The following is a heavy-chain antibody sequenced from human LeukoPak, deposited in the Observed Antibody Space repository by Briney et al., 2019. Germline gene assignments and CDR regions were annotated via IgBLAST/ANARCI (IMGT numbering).Heavy chain of an antibody. V-gene: IGHV3-23*01. D-gene: IGHD6-13*01. CDR2: ISGSGVST. CDR3: ARRAAAPYCFDF. Sequence: GGSLRLSCAASGFTFSSYAMSWVRQAPGKGLEWVSAISGSGVSTYYADSVKGRLTISRDNAKNSLYLQMNSLRAEDTAVYYCARRAAAPYCFDFWGQGALVTVSS. CDR1: GFTFSSYA. J-gene: IGHJ4*02.